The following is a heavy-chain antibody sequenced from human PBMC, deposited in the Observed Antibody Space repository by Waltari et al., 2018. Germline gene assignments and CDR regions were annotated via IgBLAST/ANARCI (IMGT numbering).Heavy chain of an antibody. D-gene: IGHD1-26*01. CDR1: GFTFSSYA. Sequence: EVQLVESGGGLVKPGGSLRLSCAASGFTFSSYAMHWVRQAPGKGLEYVSAISSNGGSTYYANSVKGRFTISRDNSKNTLYLQMGSLRAEDMAVYYCARKPSDVVGATTPFDYWGQGTLVTVSS. CDR3: ARKPSDVVGATTPFDY. V-gene: IGHV3-64*01. J-gene: IGHJ4*02. CDR2: ISSNGGST.